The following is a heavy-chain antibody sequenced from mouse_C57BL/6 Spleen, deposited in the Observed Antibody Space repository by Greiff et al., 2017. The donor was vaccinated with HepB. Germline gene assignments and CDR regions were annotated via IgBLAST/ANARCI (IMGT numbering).Heavy chain of an antibody. D-gene: IGHD1-1*01. CDR1: GYSFTDYN. CDR2: INPNYGTT. J-gene: IGHJ1*03. V-gene: IGHV1-39*01. Sequence: SGPELVKPGASVKISCKASGYSFTDYNMNWVKQSNGKSLEWIGVINPNYGTTSYNQKFKGKATLTVDQSSSTAYMQLNSLTSEDSAVYYCARVYGSRWEWYFDVWGTGTTVTVSS. CDR3: ARVYGSRWEWYFDV.